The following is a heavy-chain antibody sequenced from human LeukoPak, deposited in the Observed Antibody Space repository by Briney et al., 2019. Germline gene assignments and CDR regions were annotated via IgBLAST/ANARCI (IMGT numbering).Heavy chain of an antibody. CDR2: ITSSSSYI. CDR1: GFSFSRYG. Sequence: GALSLSFAASGFSFSRYGIHWVRQAPGKGLEWVSSITSSSSYIYYSDSVKGRFTISRDNAKNSLYLQMNSLRAEDTAVYYCARDLMVRGVMIYYGMDVWGKGTTVTVSS. D-gene: IGHD3-10*01. J-gene: IGHJ6*04. V-gene: IGHV3-21*01. CDR3: ARDLMVRGVMIYYGMDV.